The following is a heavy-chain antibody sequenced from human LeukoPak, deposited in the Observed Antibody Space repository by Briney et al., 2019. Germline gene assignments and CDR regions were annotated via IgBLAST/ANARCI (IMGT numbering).Heavy chain of an antibody. Sequence: SETLSLTCAVYGGSFSGYYWSWIRQPPGKGLEWIGEINHSGSTNYNPSLKSRVTISVDTSKNQFSLKLSSVTAADTAVYYCAGGPYVWGSYRPFDYWGPGNPGHRLL. CDR1: GGSFSGYY. J-gene: IGHJ4*02. V-gene: IGHV4-34*01. CDR2: INHSGST. CDR3: AGGPYVWGSYRPFDY. D-gene: IGHD3-16*02.